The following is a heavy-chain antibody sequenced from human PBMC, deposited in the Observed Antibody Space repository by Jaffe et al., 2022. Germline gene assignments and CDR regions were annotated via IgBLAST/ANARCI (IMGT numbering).Heavy chain of an antibody. V-gene: IGHV3-9*01. Sequence: EVQLVESGGGLVQPGRSLRLSCAASGFTFDDYAMHWVRQAPGKGLEWVSGISWNSGSIGYADSVKGRFTISRDNAKNSLYLQMNSLRAEDTALYYCAKDIRAGYSSGFVAFDIWGQGTMVTVSS. J-gene: IGHJ3*02. CDR1: GFTFDDYA. CDR2: ISWNSGSI. D-gene: IGHD6-19*01. CDR3: AKDIRAGYSSGFVAFDI.